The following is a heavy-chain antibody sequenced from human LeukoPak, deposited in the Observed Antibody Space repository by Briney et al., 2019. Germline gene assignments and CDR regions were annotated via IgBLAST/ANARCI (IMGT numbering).Heavy chain of an antibody. CDR2: ISAYNGNT. V-gene: IGHV1-18*01. CDR1: GYTFTSYG. D-gene: IGHD3-10*01. J-gene: IGHJ5*02. Sequence: ASVKVSCKASGYTFTSYGISWVRQAPGQGLEWMGWISAYNGNTNYAQKLQGRVTMTTDTSTSTAYMELRSLGSDDTAVYYCARDMYYYSRTGFDPWGQGTLVTVSS. CDR3: ARDMYYYSRTGFDP.